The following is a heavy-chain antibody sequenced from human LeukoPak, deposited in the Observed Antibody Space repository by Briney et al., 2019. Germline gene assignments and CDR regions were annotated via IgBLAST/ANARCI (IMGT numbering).Heavy chain of an antibody. CDR2: LHSSGST. CDR3: ARHSQYSSGYYYYGMDV. J-gene: IGHJ6*04. Sequence: SETLSLTCTVSGGSISSYYWSWIRQPPGKGLEWIGYLHSSGSTTYNPSVKSRVIISVDTTKKQFSLQLSSVTAADTTVYYCARHSQYSSGYYYYGMDVWGEGTTVSVSS. V-gene: IGHV4-59*08. D-gene: IGHD6-19*01. CDR1: GGSISSYY.